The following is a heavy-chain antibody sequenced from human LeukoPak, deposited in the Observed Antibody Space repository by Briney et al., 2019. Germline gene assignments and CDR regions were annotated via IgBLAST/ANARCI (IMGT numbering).Heavy chain of an antibody. CDR1: GGSISSYY. CDR3: AREPSQAYYFDY. D-gene: IGHD2-2*01. Sequence: PSETLSLTCTVSGGSISSYYWSWIRQPPGKGLEWIGYIYYSGSTNYNPSLKSRVTISVDTSKNQFSLKLSSVTAADTAVYYRAREPSQAYYFDYWGQGTLVTVSS. J-gene: IGHJ4*02. CDR2: IYYSGST. V-gene: IGHV4-59*01.